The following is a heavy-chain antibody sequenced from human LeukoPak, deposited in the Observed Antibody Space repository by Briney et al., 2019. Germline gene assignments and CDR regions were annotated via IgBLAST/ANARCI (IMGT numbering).Heavy chain of an antibody. D-gene: IGHD6-13*01. J-gene: IGHJ4*02. CDR2: ISYDGSNK. Sequence: AGGSLRLSCAASGFTFSSYARHWVRQAPGKGLEWVAVISYDGSNKYYADSVKGRFTISSDTSTNTLYLQMNSLRAEDTAVYYCARGAAAGYYFDYWGQGTLVTVSS. CDR3: ARGAAAGYYFDY. CDR1: GFTFSSYA. V-gene: IGHV3-30*04.